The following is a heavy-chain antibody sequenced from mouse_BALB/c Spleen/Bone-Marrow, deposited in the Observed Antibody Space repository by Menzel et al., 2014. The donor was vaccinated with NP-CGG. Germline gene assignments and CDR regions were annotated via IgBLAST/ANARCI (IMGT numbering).Heavy chain of an antibody. J-gene: IGHJ3*01. CDR2: ITPSTGYI. V-gene: IGHV1-7*01. Sequence: VKLVESGAELAKPGASVKMSCKASGYTFTSYWMHWIKQRPGQGLEWIGYITPSTGYIEYNQKFKDKATLTADKSSSTAYMQLSSLTSEDSAVYYCARPRFACWGQGTLVTVSA. CDR1: GYTFTSYW. CDR3: ARPRFAC.